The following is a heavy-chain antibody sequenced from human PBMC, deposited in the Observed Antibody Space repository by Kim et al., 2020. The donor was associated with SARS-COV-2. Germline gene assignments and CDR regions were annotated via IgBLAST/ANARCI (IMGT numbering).Heavy chain of an antibody. J-gene: IGHJ4*02. CDR3: ARAWDQNFDF. V-gene: IGHV1-46*01. D-gene: IGHD1-26*01. Sequence: IHWVRQAPGQGLEWMGMINPSNAYTRYAQSFQGRVTTTSDTSTSTASMELSSLTSEDTAVYYCARAWDQNFDFWGQGTLVTVSS. CDR2: INPSNAYT.